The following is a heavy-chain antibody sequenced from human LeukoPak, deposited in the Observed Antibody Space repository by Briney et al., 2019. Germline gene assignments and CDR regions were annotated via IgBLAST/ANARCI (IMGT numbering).Heavy chain of an antibody. V-gene: IGHV4-59*01. D-gene: IGHD3-10*01. Sequence: SEPLSLTCTVSGGSISSYYWSWIRQPPGKGLEWIGYIYSSGNTNYNPSLKSRVNMSVDTSKNQFSLKVSSVTAADTAVYYCARVFDSGSQAYFYYMDVWGKGTTVTIFS. CDR2: IYSSGNT. CDR1: GGSISSYY. J-gene: IGHJ6*03. CDR3: ARVFDSGSQAYFYYMDV.